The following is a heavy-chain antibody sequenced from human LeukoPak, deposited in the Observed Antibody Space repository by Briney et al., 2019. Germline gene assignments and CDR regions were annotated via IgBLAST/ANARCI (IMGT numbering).Heavy chain of an antibody. CDR2: IWYDGSNK. J-gene: IGHJ6*03. V-gene: IGHV3-33*01. CDR3: ARDGGSSSWYYYYYMDV. CDR1: GFTFSSYG. Sequence: GGSLRLSCAASGFTFSSYGMHWVRQAPGKGLEGVAVIWYDGSNKYYADSVKGRFAISRDNSKNTLYLQMNSLRAEDTAVYYCARDGGSSSWYYYYYMDVWGKGTTVTVSS. D-gene: IGHD6-13*01.